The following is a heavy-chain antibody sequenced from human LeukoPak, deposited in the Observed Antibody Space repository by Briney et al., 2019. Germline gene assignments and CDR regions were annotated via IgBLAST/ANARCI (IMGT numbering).Heavy chain of an antibody. V-gene: IGHV3-23*01. D-gene: IGHD4-23*01. CDR1: GDSFSSYA. Sequence: QPGASLRLSCAASGDSFSSYAMSWVRQAPGKGLEWVSAISGSGGSTYYADSVKGRFTIPRENSMSTLYLQMHSLRAEDTVVYYCAKGLSGGNRFACGGEGTLVTVS. CDR2: ISGSGGST. CDR3: AKGLSGGNRFAC. J-gene: IGHJ4*02.